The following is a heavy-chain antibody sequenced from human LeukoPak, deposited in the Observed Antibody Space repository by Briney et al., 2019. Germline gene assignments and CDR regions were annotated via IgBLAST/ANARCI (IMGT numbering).Heavy chain of an antibody. V-gene: IGHV3-15*01. CDR3: TTLPYYYDSSAYTSDY. J-gene: IGHJ4*02. Sequence: PGGSLRLSCAASGFTFSNAWMSWVRQAPGKGLEWVGRIKSKTDGGTTDYAAPVKGRFTISRDDSKNTLYLQMNRLITEDTAVYYCTTLPYYYDSSAYTSDYWGEGTLVTASP. CDR2: IKSKTDGGTT. CDR1: GFTFSNAW. D-gene: IGHD3-22*01.